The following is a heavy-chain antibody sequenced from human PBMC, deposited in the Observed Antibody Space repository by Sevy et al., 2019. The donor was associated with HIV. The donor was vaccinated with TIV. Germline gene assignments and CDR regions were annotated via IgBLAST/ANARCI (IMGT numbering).Heavy chain of an antibody. V-gene: IGHV4-34*01. CDR3: ARVYSSAPHFDI. CDR1: GGSFSAYY. D-gene: IGHD6-19*01. CDR2: INRSGST. Sequence: LEASETLSLTCGVSGGSFSAYYWSWIRQPPGKGLEWIGEINRSGSTNYNPSLKSRVTISVDTSKKQFSLNLSSVTAADTAVYYCARVYSSAPHFDIWGQGTMVTVSS. J-gene: IGHJ3*02.